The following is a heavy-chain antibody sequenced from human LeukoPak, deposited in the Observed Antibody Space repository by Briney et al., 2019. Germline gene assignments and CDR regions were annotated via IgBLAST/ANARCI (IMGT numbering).Heavy chain of an antibody. Sequence: SETLSLTCTVSGVSISSYYWSWLRQPPGKGLEWIGYIYYSGSTNYNPSLKSRVTMSVDTSKNQFSLKLSSVTAADTAVYYCATFSRYCSGGSCRTIDYWGQGTLVTVSS. CDR2: IYYSGST. V-gene: IGHV4-59*12. CDR3: ATFSRYCSGGSCRTIDY. D-gene: IGHD2-15*01. CDR1: GVSISSYY. J-gene: IGHJ4*02.